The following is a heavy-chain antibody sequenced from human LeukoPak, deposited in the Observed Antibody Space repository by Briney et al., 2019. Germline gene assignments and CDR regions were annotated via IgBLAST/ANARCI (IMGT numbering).Heavy chain of an antibody. CDR1: GYTFTGYY. J-gene: IGHJ6*03. V-gene: IGHV1-2*02. CDR3: ARRKAVAGLNYYYYMDV. D-gene: IGHD6-19*01. Sequence: ASVKVSCKASGYTFTGYYMHWVRQAPGQGLEWMGWINPNSGGTNYAQKFQGRVTMTRDTSISTAYMELSRLRSDDTAVYYCARRKAVAGLNYYYYMDVWGKGTTVTVSS. CDR2: INPNSGGT.